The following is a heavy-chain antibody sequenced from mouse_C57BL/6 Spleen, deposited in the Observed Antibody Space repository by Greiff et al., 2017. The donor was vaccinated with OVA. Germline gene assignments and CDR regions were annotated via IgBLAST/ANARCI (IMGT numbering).Heavy chain of an antibody. V-gene: IGHV1-80*01. D-gene: IGHD4-1*01. J-gene: IGHJ4*01. Sequence: LEESGAELVKPGASVKISCKASGYAFSSYWMNWVKQRPGKGLEWIGQIYPGDGDTNYNGKFKGKATLTADKSSSTAYMQLSSLTSEDSAVYFCARELGRDAMDYWGQGTSVTVSS. CDR3: ARELGRDAMDY. CDR2: IYPGDGDT. CDR1: GYAFSSYW.